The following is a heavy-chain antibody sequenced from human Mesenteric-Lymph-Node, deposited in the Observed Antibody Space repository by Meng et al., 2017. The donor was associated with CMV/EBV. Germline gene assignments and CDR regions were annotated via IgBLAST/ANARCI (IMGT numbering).Heavy chain of an antibody. V-gene: IGHV1-8*01. Sequence: TFTSYDINWVRQATGQGLEWMGWMNPNSGNTGYAQKFQGRVTMTRNTSISTAYMELSSLRSEDTAVYYCARGQKITRCSSTSCPTDYWGQETLVTVSS. CDR2: MNPNSGNT. CDR3: ARGQKITRCSSTSCPTDY. CDR1: TFTSYD. J-gene: IGHJ4*02. D-gene: IGHD2-2*01.